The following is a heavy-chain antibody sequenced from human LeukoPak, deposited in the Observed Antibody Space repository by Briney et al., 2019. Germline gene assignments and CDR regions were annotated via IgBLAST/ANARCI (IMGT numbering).Heavy chain of an antibody. Sequence: SETLSLTCTVSGGSISSYYWSWIRQPPGKGLEWIGYIYYSGSTNFNPSLKSRVTISVDTSKNQFSLKLSSVTAADTAVYYCARVGYSGYEGGRRAFDYWGQGTLVTVSS. CDR2: IYYSGST. D-gene: IGHD5-12*01. V-gene: IGHV4-59*01. CDR3: ARVGYSGYEGGRRAFDY. J-gene: IGHJ4*02. CDR1: GGSISSYY.